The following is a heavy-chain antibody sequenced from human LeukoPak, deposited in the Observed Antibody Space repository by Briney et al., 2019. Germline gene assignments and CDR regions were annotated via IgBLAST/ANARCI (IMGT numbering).Heavy chain of an antibody. CDR2: ISWNSDSI. D-gene: IGHD2-2*01. CDR1: GFTFDDYA. Sequence: GGSLRLSCAASGFTFDDYAMHWVRQTPGKGLEWVSGISWNSDSINYADSVKGRFTISRDNAKNSLYLQMNSLRAEDTALYYCATGYCSSTSCFYFDYWGQGALVTVS. CDR3: ATGYCSSTSCFYFDY. J-gene: IGHJ4*02. V-gene: IGHV3-9*01.